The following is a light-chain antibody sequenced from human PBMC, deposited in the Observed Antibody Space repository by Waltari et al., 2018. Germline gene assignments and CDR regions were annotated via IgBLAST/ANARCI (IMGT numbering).Light chain of an antibody. CDR2: SDS. Sequence: SYELTQPPSVSVSPGQTARITCGGDNLGSKYVHWYQRKPAQAPVLVIYSDSDRPSGIPERFSGSKSGKTATLTISGVEAGDEADYYCQVWDSSNDHYIFGGGTRLTVL. V-gene: IGLV3-21*01. CDR1: NLGSKY. CDR3: QVWDSSNDHYI. J-gene: IGLJ2*01.